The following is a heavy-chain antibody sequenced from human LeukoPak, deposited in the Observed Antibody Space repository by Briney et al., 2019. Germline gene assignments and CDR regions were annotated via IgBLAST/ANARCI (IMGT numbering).Heavy chain of an antibody. D-gene: IGHD2-15*01. Sequence: GASVKVTCKASGYTFTNYDINWVRQATGQGLEWMGWMNPNSGNTGYAQKFQGRVTMTRNTSISTAYMELSSLRSEDTAVYYCARGGPRGDSCDYWGQGTLVTVSS. J-gene: IGHJ4*02. V-gene: IGHV1-8*01. CDR2: MNPNSGNT. CDR1: GYTFTNYD. CDR3: ARGGPRGDSCDY.